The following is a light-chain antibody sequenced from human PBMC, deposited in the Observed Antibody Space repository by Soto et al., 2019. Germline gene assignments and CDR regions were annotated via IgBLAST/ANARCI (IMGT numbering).Light chain of an antibody. V-gene: IGKV3-15*01. CDR3: QQYLDWPLT. CDR2: GVS. CDR1: QSITTN. J-gene: IGKJ4*01. Sequence: EIVMTQSPGTLSVSPGEGVTLSCRASQSITTNLAWYQQKPGQTPRLLIYGVSTRASGIPGRFSGSGYGTDFTLTISSLQSEDSAVYYCQQYLDWPLTFGGGTKVEI.